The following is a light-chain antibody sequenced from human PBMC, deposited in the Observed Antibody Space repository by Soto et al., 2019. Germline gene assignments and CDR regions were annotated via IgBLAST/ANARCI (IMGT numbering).Light chain of an antibody. J-gene: IGKJ1*01. CDR1: QAIRND. CDR3: LLDFRYFWA. V-gene: IGKV1-6*01. CDR2: AAS. Sequence: IQMTQSPSSLSASVGDRVTITCRASQAIRNDLVWFQQKPGKAPILLIYAASTLQSGVPSRFSGSGSGTDFTLTISSLQPEDFATYYCLLDFRYFWAFGQGTKVDIK.